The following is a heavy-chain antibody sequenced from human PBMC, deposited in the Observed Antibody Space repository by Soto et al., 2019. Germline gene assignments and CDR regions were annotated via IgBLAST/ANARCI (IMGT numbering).Heavy chain of an antibody. Sequence: QVHLVQSGAEVKKPGASVKVSCKASGYTFTNYYMHWVRQAPGQGLEWMGMINPRGGRTTYPQKFQDRVTMTTDMSTSTIYMDLSSLRSEDTAVYYCATDLADYYDDSNTPYNGFDIWGQGTMVTVSS. J-gene: IGHJ3*02. V-gene: IGHV1-46*03. CDR1: GYTFTNYY. CDR3: ATDLADYYDDSNTPYNGFDI. CDR2: INPRGGRT. D-gene: IGHD3-22*01.